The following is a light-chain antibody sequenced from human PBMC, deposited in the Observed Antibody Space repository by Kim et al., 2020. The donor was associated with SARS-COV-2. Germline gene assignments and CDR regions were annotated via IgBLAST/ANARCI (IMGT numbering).Light chain of an antibody. CDR3: QLYGGSPLYT. CDR2: DAS. V-gene: IGKV3-20*01. CDR1: QAVINNN. J-gene: IGKJ2*01. Sequence: DIVLTQSPGTLSLYLGERATVSCRTSQAVINNNLAWYQQKPGQAPRLLMYDASTRATGIPDRFSGSGSGTDFTLTITRLEAEDFAVYYCQLYGGSPLYTFGQGTKLEI.